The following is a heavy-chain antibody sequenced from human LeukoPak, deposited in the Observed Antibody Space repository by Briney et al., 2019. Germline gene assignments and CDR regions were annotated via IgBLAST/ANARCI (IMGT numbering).Heavy chain of an antibody. CDR1: GFTFSSYA. D-gene: IGHD6-13*01. J-gene: IGHJ4*02. V-gene: IGHV3-23*01. Sequence: GGSLRLSCAASGFTFSSYAMSWVRQAPGKGLEWVSAISGSGGSTYYADSVKGRFTISRDNSKNTLYLQMNSLRAEDTAVYYCAKDWSSSWYFSYFDYWGQGTLVTVSS. CDR2: ISGSGGST. CDR3: AKDWSSSWYFSYFDY.